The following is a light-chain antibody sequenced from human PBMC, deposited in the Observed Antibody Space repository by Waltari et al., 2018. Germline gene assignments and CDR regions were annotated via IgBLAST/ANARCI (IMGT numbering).Light chain of an antibody. CDR1: ALPKKY. V-gene: IGLV3-10*01. J-gene: IGLJ2*01. Sequence: SYELTQPPSVSVSPGQTARITCSGDALPKKYAYWYQQKSGQAPVQVIYEDVKRPSGIPERFSGSSSGTMDTLTISGAQVEDEADYYCYSTDSSGNVQVFGGGTKLTVL. CDR3: YSTDSSGNVQV. CDR2: EDV.